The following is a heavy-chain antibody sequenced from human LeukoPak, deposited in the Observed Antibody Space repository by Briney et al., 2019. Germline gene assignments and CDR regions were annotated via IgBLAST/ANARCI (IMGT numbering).Heavy chain of an antibody. CDR2: INSDGSST. V-gene: IGHV3-74*01. Sequence: GGSLRLSCAASGFTFSSYWMHWVRQAPGKGLVWVSRINSDGSSTSYADSVKGRFTISRDNAKNTLYLQMSSLRAEDTAVYYCARLYCSGGSCYSAPDYWGQGTLVTVSS. J-gene: IGHJ4*02. CDR3: ARLYCSGGSCYSAPDY. D-gene: IGHD2-15*01. CDR1: GFTFSSYW.